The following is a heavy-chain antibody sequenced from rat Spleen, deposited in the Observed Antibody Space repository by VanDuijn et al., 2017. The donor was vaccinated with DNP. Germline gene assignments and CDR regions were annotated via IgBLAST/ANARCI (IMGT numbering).Heavy chain of an antibody. J-gene: IGHJ2*01. Sequence: EVQLVESGGGLVQPGRSMKLSCAASGFTFSTFPMAWVRQAPTKGLEWVASISTSGGSTYYRDSVKGRFTVSRDNAKSTLYLQMDSLRSEDTATYYCARHTYYGYNYYFDYWGQGVMVTVSS. CDR2: ISTSGGST. D-gene: IGHD1-9*01. CDR1: GFTFSTFP. V-gene: IGHV5-46*01. CDR3: ARHTYYGYNYYFDY.